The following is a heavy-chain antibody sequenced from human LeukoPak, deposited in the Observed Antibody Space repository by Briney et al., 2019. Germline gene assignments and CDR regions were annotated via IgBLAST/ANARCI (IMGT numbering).Heavy chain of an antibody. CDR3: AREWLPPYYYYYMDV. D-gene: IGHD3-22*01. CDR1: GGSISGGSYY. V-gene: IGHV4-61*02. CDR2: IYTSGST. J-gene: IGHJ6*03. Sequence: SQTLSLTCTVSGGSISGGSYYWSWIRQPAGKGLEWIGRIYTSGSTNYNPSLKSRVTISVDTSKNQFSLKLSSVTAADTAVYYCAREWLPPYYYYYMDVWGKGTTVTVSS.